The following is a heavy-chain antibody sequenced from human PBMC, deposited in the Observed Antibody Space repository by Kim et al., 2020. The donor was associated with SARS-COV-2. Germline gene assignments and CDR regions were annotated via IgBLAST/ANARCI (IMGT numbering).Heavy chain of an antibody. CDR1: GFTFSSYG. D-gene: IGHD6-6*01. V-gene: IGHV3-30*18. CDR3: AKGASIAAPLGYYYYYGMDV. J-gene: IGHJ6*02. CDR2: ISYDGSNK. Sequence: RGSLRLSCAASGFTFSSYGMHWVRQAPGKGLEWVAVISYDGSNKYYADSVKGRFTISRDNSKNTLYLQMNSLRAEDTAVYYCAKGASIAAPLGYYYYYGMDVWGQGTTVTVSS.